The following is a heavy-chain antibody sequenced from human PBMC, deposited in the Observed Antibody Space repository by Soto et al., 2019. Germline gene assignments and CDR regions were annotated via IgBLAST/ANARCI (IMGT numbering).Heavy chain of an antibody. D-gene: IGHD3-3*01. J-gene: IGHJ4*02. CDR1: LYTFTSYA. CDR3: ARVGLVLRFLEWAFDY. CDR2: ISAISGKA. V-gene: IGHV1-69*13. Sequence: ASVKVSCKASLYTFTSYAMHWVRQAPGQRLEWMGGISAISGKANYAQKFQGRVTMTADESTSTAYMELSSLRSEDTAVYYCARVGLVLRFLEWAFDYWGQGTLVTVSS.